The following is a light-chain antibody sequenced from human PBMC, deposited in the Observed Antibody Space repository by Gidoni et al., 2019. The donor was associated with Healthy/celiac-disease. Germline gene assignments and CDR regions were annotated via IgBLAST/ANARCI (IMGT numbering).Light chain of an antibody. Sequence: EIVLTQSPATLSLSPGERATLSCRASQSVSSYLAWYQQKPGQAPRLLIYDAPNRATGIPARFSGSGSGTDFTLTISSLEPEDFAVYYCQQRSNWPLTFGGXTKVEIK. CDR1: QSVSSY. V-gene: IGKV3-11*01. J-gene: IGKJ4*01. CDR2: DAP. CDR3: QQRSNWPLT.